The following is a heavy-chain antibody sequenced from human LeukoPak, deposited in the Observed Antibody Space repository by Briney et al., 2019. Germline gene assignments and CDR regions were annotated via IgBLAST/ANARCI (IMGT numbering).Heavy chain of an antibody. CDR3: TTEGGVFGVVITNHFDY. J-gene: IGHJ4*02. CDR1: GFTFSNAW. V-gene: IGHV3-15*01. Sequence: GGSLRLSCAASGFTFSNAWVSWVRQAPGKGLEWVGRIKSNIDGETTDYAAPVKGRFTISRDDSKNTLYLQMNNLKTEDTAVYYCTTEGGVFGVVITNHFDYWGQGTLVTVSS. CDR2: IKSNIDGETT. D-gene: IGHD3-3*01.